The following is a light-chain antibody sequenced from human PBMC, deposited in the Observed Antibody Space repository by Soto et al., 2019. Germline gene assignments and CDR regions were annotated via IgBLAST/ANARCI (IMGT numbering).Light chain of an antibody. V-gene: IGKV3-20*01. CDR3: QLYGSSPRT. CDR1: QSVSSNY. Sequence: EIVLTQSPGTLSLSPGERATLSCRASQSVSSNYLAWYQQKPGQAPRLLIYAASSRITGIPDRFSGSGSGTDFTLTSSRLEPEDFAVYHCQLYGSSPRTLGQGTRVEIK. CDR2: AAS. J-gene: IGKJ1*01.